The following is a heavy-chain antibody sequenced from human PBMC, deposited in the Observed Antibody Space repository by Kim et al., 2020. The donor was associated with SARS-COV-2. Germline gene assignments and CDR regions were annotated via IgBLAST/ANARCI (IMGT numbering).Heavy chain of an antibody. V-gene: IGHV3-33*05. CDR3: APDLVGASDVEY. D-gene: IGHD1-26*01. Sequence: GGSLRLSCAASGFTFSNYGMHWVRQAPGKGLEWVAIISYDGSNKHYADSVKGRFTISRDNSKSTLYLQMNSLRAEDTAVYYCAPDLVGASDVEYWGQGT. CDR1: GFTFSNYG. J-gene: IGHJ4*02. CDR2: ISYDGSNK.